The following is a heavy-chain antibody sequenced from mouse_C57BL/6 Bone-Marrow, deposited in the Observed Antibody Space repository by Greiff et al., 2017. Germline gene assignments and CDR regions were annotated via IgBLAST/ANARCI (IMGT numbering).Heavy chain of an antibody. CDR3: ARLRQGAWFAY. CDR2: IYPRSGNT. V-gene: IGHV1-81*01. Sequence: QVQLQQSGAELARPGASVKLSCKASGYTFTSYGISWVKQRTGPGLEWIGEIYPRSGNTYYNEKFKGKATLTADKSSSTAYMELRSLTSEDAAVYFCARLRQGAWFAYWGQGTLVTVAA. D-gene: IGHD2-12*01. CDR1: GYTFTSYG. J-gene: IGHJ3*01.